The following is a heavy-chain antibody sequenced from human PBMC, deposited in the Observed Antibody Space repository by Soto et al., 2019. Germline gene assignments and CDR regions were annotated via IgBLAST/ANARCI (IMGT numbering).Heavy chain of an antibody. V-gene: IGHV3-33*01. D-gene: IGHD3-10*01. Sequence: QVQLVESGGGVVQPGRSLRLSCAASGFTFSDYGMHWVRQAPGKGLEWVAVIWYDGSDEYYADSVKGRFTISRDNSKNTVYLQMNTLRAEDTAVYYCARDQEYYFQYWGQGTLVSVSS. CDR1: GFTFSDYG. CDR2: IWYDGSDE. J-gene: IGHJ4*02. CDR3: ARDQEYYFQY.